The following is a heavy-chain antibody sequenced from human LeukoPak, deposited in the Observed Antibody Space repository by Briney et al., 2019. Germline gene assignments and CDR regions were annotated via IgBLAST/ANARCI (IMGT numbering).Heavy chain of an antibody. CDR3: ARDASGLDY. J-gene: IGHJ4*02. D-gene: IGHD3-10*01. V-gene: IGHV3-7*04. CDR2: IKEDGSQK. CDR1: GFTFSNYF. Sequence: GGSLRLSCAASGFTFSNYFMNWVRQAPVKGLEWVANIKEDGSQKYYMDSVKGRFTISRDNAKNSLYLQMNSLRADDTALYYCARDASGLDYWGQGTLVTVSS.